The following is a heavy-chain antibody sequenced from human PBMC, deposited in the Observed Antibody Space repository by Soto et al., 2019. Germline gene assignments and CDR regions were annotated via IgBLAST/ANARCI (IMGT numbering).Heavy chain of an antibody. CDR3: ARVGNADSGDYYYYGMDV. D-gene: IGHD5-12*01. V-gene: IGHV1-8*01. Sequence: ASVKVSCKASGYTFTSYDINWVRQATGQGLEWMGWMNRNSGNTGYAQKFQVRFTMTRNTSISTAYMELSSLRSEDTAVYYCARVGNADSGDYYYYGMDVWGTGTTVTVS. CDR2: MNRNSGNT. CDR1: GYTFTSYD. J-gene: IGHJ6*04.